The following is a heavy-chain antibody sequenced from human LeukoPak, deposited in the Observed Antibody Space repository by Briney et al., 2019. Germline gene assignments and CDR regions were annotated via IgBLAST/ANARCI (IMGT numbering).Heavy chain of an antibody. CDR1: GYSISSGYY. J-gene: IGHJ4*02. CDR2: IYHSGST. D-gene: IGHD4-11*01. V-gene: IGHV4-38-2*02. CDR3: ARWGDSYSRFDY. Sequence: PSETLSLTCNVSGYSISSGYYWGWIRQPPGKGLEWIGSIYHSGSTYDNPSLKSRVTISVDTSKNQFSLKLSSVTAADTAVYYCARWGDSYSRFDYWGQGTLVTVTS.